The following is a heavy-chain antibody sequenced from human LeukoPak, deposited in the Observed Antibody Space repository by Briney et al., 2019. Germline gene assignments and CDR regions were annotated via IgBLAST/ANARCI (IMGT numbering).Heavy chain of an antibody. J-gene: IGHJ6*02. V-gene: IGHV1-46*01. CDR1: GYTFTSYY. CDR3: ARDAPLVTMIVVPSMDV. D-gene: IGHD3-22*01. CDR2: INPSGGST. Sequence: ASVKVSCKASGYTFTSYYMHWVRQAPGQGLEWMGIINPSGGSTSYAQKFQGRVTMTTDTSTSTAYMELRSLRSDDTAVYYYARDAPLVTMIVVPSMDVWGQGTTVTVSS.